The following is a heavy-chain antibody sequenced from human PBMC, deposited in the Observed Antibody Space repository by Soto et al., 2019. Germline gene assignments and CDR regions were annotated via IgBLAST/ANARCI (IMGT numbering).Heavy chain of an antibody. Sequence: ASVKVSCKASGYAFSSYGINWVRQAPGQGLEWLGWISPYDGNTKYAQILQGRVSMTTDTSTKTAYMEVRSLRSDDTAVYYCARGGYYDSSGSRNYHYYGMNVWGQGTTVTVSS. V-gene: IGHV1-18*01. CDR3: ARGGYYDSSGSRNYHYYGMNV. CDR2: ISPYDGNT. J-gene: IGHJ6*02. CDR1: GYAFSSYG. D-gene: IGHD3-22*01.